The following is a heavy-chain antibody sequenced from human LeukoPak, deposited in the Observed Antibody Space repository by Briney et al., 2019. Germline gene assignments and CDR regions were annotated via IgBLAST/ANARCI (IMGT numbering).Heavy chain of an antibody. CDR3: ARTIAQYTNTWLYYYYGLDV. V-gene: IGHV3-23*01. J-gene: IGHJ6*02. Sequence: GGSLRLSCTASGFSFRSFAMSWVRQAPGQGLEWDSSISGGGEDTYYADSVKGRFTISRDNSETPLYLQMNSLGADDTALYYCARTIAQYTNTWLYYYYGLDVWGQGTTVTVSS. CDR2: ISGGGEDT. D-gene: IGHD6-13*01. CDR1: GFSFRSFA.